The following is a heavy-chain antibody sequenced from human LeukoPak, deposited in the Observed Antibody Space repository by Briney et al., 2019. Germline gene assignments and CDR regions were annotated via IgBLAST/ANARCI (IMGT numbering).Heavy chain of an antibody. V-gene: IGHV4-30-4*01. D-gene: IGHD1-1*01. CDR3: ARRGPPNYNWFGP. Sequence: PSETLSLTCTVSGGSVTCGDCYWSWIRQSPGKGLEYIGYISYSGSTHYTPSLRSRVTISVDSSKNQFSLKLTSVTAADAAVYYCARRGPPNYNWFGPWGQGTLVTVSS. CDR2: ISYSGST. J-gene: IGHJ5*02. CDR1: GGSVTCGDCY.